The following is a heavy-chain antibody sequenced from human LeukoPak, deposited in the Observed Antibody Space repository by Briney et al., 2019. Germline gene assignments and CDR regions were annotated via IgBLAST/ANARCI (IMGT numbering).Heavy chain of an antibody. CDR2: ISGSGGST. J-gene: IGHJ3*02. V-gene: IGHV3-23*01. D-gene: IGHD3-22*01. CDR3: AKGAMIVVVIKDAFDI. CDR1: GFTFSSYA. Sequence: GGSLRLSCAASGFTFSSYAMSWVRQAPGKGLEWVSAISGSGGSTCYADSVKSRFTISRDNSKNTLYLQMDSLRAEDTAVYYCAKGAMIVVVIKDAFDIWGQGTMVTVSS.